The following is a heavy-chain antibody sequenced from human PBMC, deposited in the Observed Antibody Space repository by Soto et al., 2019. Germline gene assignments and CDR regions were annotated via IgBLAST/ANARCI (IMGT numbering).Heavy chain of an antibody. J-gene: IGHJ3*02. CDR2: IVVGSGNT. D-gene: IGHD2-21*02. Sequence: SVKVSCTASGFTFTSSAVQWVRQARGQRLEWIGWIVVGSGNTNYAQKFQERVTITRDMSTSTAYMELSSLRSEDTAVYYCAAIPTNSYCGGDCGAFDIWGQGTMVTVS. CDR1: GFTFTSSA. V-gene: IGHV1-58*01. CDR3: AAIPTNSYCGGDCGAFDI.